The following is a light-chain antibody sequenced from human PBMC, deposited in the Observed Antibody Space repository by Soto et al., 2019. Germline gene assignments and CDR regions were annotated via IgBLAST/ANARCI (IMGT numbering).Light chain of an antibody. Sequence: EIVLTQSPATLSLSPGERATLSCRASQSVSSFLGWYQQKPGQAPRLLIYDASNRAPGIPARFSGSGSGTDFTLTISSLEPEDFSVSYCQLRSSWTFGQGNKVEIK. CDR2: DAS. CDR1: QSVSSF. V-gene: IGKV3-11*01. J-gene: IGKJ1*01. CDR3: QLRSSWT.